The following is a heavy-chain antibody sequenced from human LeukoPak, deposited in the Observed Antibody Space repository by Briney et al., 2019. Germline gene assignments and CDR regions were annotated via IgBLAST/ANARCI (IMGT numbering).Heavy chain of an antibody. V-gene: IGHV3-21*01. D-gene: IGHD3-10*01. J-gene: IGHJ5*02. Sequence: GGSLRLSCAASGFTFSRQSMNWVRQAPGKGLEWVSSISTSSTYTYYADSVKGRFTISRDNFKNTLSLQMNGLRVGDTALYYCVNSGFDPWGQGTLVTVSS. CDR1: GFTFSRQS. CDR2: ISTSSTYT. CDR3: VNSGFDP.